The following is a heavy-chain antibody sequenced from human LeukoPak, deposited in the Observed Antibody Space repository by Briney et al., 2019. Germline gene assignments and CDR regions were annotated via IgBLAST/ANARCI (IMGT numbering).Heavy chain of an antibody. D-gene: IGHD3-10*01. CDR2: INPNSGGT. CDR3: ARTVRGVIITGWGYYMDV. V-gene: IGHV1-2*02. CDR1: GYTFTGYY. Sequence: GASVKVSCKASGYTFTGYYMHWVRQAPGQGLEWMGWINPNSGGTNYAQKLQGRVTMTRDTSISTAYMELSRLRSDDTAVYYCARTVRGVIITGWGYYMDVWGKGTTVTISS. J-gene: IGHJ6*03.